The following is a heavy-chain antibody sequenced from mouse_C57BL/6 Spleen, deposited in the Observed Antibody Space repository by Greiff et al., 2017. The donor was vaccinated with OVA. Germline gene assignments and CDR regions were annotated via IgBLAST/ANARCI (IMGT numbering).Heavy chain of an antibody. D-gene: IGHD1-1*02. V-gene: IGHV7-1*01. J-gene: IGHJ1*03. CDR2: SRNKANDYTT. CDR1: GFTFSDFY. CDR3: ARDGVGGWYFDV. Sequence: EVKLMESGGGLVQSGRSLRLSCATSGFTFSDFYMEWVRQAPGKGLEWIAASRNKANDYTTEYSASVKGRFIVSRDTSQSILYLQMNALRAEDTAIYYCARDGVGGWYFDVWGTGTTVTVSS.